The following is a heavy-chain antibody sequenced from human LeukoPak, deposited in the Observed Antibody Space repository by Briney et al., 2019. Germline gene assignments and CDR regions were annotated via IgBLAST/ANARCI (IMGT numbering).Heavy chain of an antibody. V-gene: IGHV3-23*03. D-gene: IGHD4-23*01. CDR1: GFTFSSYY. J-gene: IGHJ6*02. CDR3: ATMLGYGGAAGYGMLV. CDR2: IDRGGDNT. Sequence: GGSLRLSCAASGFTFSSYYMSWVRQAPGKGLEWVSGIDRGGDNTYYGDFLRRGFISFRNFFANSLLMQMYILAAEDTVFYSCATMLGYGGAAGYGMLVRGQGTTVTVSS.